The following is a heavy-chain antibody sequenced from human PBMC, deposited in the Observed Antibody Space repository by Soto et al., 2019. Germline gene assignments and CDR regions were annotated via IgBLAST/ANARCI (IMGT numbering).Heavy chain of an antibody. Sequence: VASVKVSCKASGYTFTSYGISWVRQAPGQGLEWMGWISAYNGNTNYAQKLQGRVTMTTDTSTSTAYMELRSLRSGDTAVYYCARDFGSWYGTAYYGMDVWGQGTTVTVSS. J-gene: IGHJ6*02. CDR1: GYTFTSYG. V-gene: IGHV1-18*04. CDR3: ARDFGSWYGTAYYGMDV. D-gene: IGHD6-13*01. CDR2: ISAYNGNT.